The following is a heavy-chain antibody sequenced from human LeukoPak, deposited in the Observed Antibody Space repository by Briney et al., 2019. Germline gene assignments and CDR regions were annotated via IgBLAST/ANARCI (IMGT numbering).Heavy chain of an antibody. Sequence: GASVKVSCKASRYTFTGYYLHWVRQAPGQGLEWMGWIDPNSGDTNYAQRFQGRVTMTRDTSISTAYMELSSLTSDDTAVYYCARGQFQSGGSCYDYWGQGTLVTVSS. J-gene: IGHJ4*02. D-gene: IGHD2-15*01. V-gene: IGHV1-2*02. CDR2: IDPNSGDT. CDR3: ARGQFQSGGSCYDY. CDR1: RYTFTGYY.